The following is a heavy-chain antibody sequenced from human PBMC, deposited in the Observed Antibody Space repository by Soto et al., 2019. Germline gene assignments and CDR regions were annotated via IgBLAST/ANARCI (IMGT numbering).Heavy chain of an antibody. Sequence: SVKVSCKASGGTFSSYTISWVRQAPGQGLEWMGRIIPILGIANYAQKFQGRVTITADISSSTAYMELSSLRSEDTAVYYCARDDGLAYCGGDCYSWGQGTLVTVSS. D-gene: IGHD2-21*02. CDR1: GGTFSSYT. J-gene: IGHJ4*02. CDR3: ARDDGLAYCGGDCYS. V-gene: IGHV1-69*02. CDR2: IIPILGIA.